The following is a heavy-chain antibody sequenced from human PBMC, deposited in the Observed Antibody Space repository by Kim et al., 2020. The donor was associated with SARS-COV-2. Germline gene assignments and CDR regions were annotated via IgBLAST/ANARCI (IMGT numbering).Heavy chain of an antibody. CDR1: GGSISSGGYS. J-gene: IGHJ5*02. CDR3: ARGITGTRVWFDP. D-gene: IGHD1-7*01. V-gene: IGHV4-30-2*01. Sequence: SETLSLTCAVSGGSISSGGYSWSWIRQPPGKGLEWIGYIYHSGSTYYNPSLKSRVTISVDRSKNQFSLKLSSVTAADTAVYYCARGITGTRVWFDPWGQGTLVTVSS. CDR2: IYHSGST.